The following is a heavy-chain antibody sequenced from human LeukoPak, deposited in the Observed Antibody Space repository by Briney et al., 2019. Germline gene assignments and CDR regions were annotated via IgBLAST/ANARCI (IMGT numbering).Heavy chain of an antibody. Sequence: PSETLSLTCAAYGGSFSGYYWSWIRQPPGKGLEWIGEINHSGSTNYNPSLKSRVTISVDTSKNQFSLKLSSVTAADTAVYYCASKSGSYYPFDYWGQGTLVTVSS. V-gene: IGHV4-34*01. CDR1: GGSFSGYY. D-gene: IGHD1-26*01. J-gene: IGHJ4*02. CDR3: ASKSGSYYPFDY. CDR2: INHSGST.